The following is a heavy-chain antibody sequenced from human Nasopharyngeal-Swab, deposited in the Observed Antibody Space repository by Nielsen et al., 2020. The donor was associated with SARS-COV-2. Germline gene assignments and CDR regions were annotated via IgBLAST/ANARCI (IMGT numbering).Heavy chain of an antibody. Sequence: WVGQAPGQGFEWLGGFIPIFGTANYAQKFQGRVTITADESTSTAYMELSSLRSEDTAVYYCARGGITMVREVIINYYYYYMDVWGKGTTVTVSS. CDR3: ARGGITMVREVIINYYYYYMDV. D-gene: IGHD3-10*01. J-gene: IGHJ6*03. CDR2: FIPIFGTA. V-gene: IGHV1-69*01.